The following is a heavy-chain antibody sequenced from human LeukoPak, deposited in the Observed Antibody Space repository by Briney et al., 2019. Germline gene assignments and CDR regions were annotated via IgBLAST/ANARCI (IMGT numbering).Heavy chain of an antibody. J-gene: IGHJ4*02. CDR2: ISYDGSDK. V-gene: IGHV3-30*18. Sequence: WRSLTLSCAASRFTFNSYDMHWLRQAPGQGLEWVADISYDGSDKYSADSVKGRFTISRDNSKNTLYLKMNSLRAEDTAVYYCAKNAHYQGYSYGGIDYWGQGTLVTVSS. D-gene: IGHD5-18*01. CDR1: RFTFNSYD. CDR3: AKNAHYQGYSYGGIDY.